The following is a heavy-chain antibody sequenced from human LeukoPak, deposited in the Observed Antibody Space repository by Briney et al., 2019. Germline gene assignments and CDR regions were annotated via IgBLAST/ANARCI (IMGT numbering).Heavy chain of an antibody. J-gene: IGHJ4*02. CDR3: ARLRGSSSPFDY. CDR1: GGSISSGGYS. CDR2: IYYSGST. V-gene: IGHV4-61*08. Sequence: SETLSLTCAVSGGSISSGGYSWSWIRQPPGKGLEWIGYIYYSGSTNYNPSLKSRVTISVDTSKNQFSLKLSSVTAADTAVYYCARLRGSSSPFDYWGQGTLVTVSS. D-gene: IGHD6-6*01.